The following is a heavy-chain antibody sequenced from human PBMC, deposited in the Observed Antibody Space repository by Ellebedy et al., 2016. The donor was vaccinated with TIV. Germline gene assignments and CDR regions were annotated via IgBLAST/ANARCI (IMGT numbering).Heavy chain of an antibody. CDR1: GFTFSRNW. CDR2: INSDGSST. J-gene: IGHJ4*02. CDR3: ARGGGCGSGDCWAFDY. V-gene: IGHV3-74*01. Sequence: PGGSLRLSCAASGFTFSRNWMHWVRQAPGKGLVWVSRINSDGSSTSYADSVKGRFTISRDNAKNTRYLQMHSLRAEDTAVYYCARGGGCGSGDCWAFDYWGQGTLVTVSS. D-gene: IGHD2-21*02.